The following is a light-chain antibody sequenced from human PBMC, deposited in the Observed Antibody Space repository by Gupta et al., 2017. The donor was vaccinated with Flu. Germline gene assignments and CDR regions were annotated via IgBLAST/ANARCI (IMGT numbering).Light chain of an antibody. Sequence: TLGQSASIYCTSSQSRRDIDGNTYLAWYQQSPGQAPRRLIYKVSNRATGVPDRFSGSGSGTDFTLKISRVETEDAGVYYCKQNSDSPPLTFGHGTKVDIK. J-gene: IGKJ3*01. V-gene: IGKV2-30*01. CDR2: KVS. CDR1: QSRRDIDGNTY. CDR3: KQNSDSPPLT.